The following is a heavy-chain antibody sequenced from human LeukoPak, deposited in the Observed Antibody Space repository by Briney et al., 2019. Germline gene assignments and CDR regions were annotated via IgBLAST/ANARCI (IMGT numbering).Heavy chain of an antibody. Sequence: SETLSLTCAVSGGSISSGGYSWSWIRQPPGKGLEWIGYIYYSGSTYYNPSLKSRVTISVDTSKNQFSLKLSSVTAADTAVYYCASETYYYDSSGYSFDYWGQGTLVTVSS. V-gene: IGHV4-30-4*07. J-gene: IGHJ4*02. CDR1: GGSISSGGYS. CDR2: IYYSGST. CDR3: ASETYYYDSSGYSFDY. D-gene: IGHD3-22*01.